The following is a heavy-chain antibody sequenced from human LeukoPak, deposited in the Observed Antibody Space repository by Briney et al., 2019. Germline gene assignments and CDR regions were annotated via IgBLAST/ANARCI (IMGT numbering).Heavy chain of an antibody. CDR1: GGSISSYY. J-gene: IGHJ4*02. CDR2: IYTSGST. CDR3: ARVTLFRGAQIDS. V-gene: IGHV4-4*07. Sequence: SETLSLTCTVSGGSISSYYWSWIRQPAGKGLEWIGRIYTSGSTNYNPSLKSRVTMSVDTSKNQFSLNLSTVTAADTAVYFCARVTLFRGAQIDSWGQGTLVTVSS. D-gene: IGHD3-10*01.